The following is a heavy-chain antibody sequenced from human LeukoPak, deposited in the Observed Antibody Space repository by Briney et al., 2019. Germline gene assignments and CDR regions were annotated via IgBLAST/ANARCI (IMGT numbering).Heavy chain of an antibody. J-gene: IGHJ4*02. CDR3: ARGLGQYDY. CDR2: INHSGST. Sequence: SETLSLTCAVYVEPFSNYFWSWIRQSPGKGLEWIGEINHSGSTNYNSSLTGRVTISVDTSKNQFSLDLSSVTAADTAIYYCARGLGQYDYWDQGTLVIVSS. CDR1: VEPFSNYF. D-gene: IGHD5-24*01. V-gene: IGHV4-34*01.